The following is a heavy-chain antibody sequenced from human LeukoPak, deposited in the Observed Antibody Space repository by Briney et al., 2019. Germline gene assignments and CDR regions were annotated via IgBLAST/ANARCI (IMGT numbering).Heavy chain of an antibody. D-gene: IGHD6-13*01. CDR2: INHSGNT. CDR3: ARVYSDSWPGYYFDN. J-gene: IGHJ4*02. Sequence: SETLSLTCGVYGGPFSGYYWSRIRQPPEKGLEWIGEINHSGNTNYNPSLKSRVTISADTSKNQFSLKLSSVTAADTAVYYCARVYSDSWPGYYFDNWGQGTLVTVSS. CDR1: GGPFSGYY. V-gene: IGHV4-34*01.